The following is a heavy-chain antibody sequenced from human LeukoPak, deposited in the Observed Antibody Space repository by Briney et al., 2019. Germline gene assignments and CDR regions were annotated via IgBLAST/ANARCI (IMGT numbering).Heavy chain of an antibody. CDR1: GGTFSSYA. CDR2: IIPIFGTA. V-gene: IGHV1-69*05. D-gene: IGHD2-21*02. Sequence: SVKVPCKASGGTFSSYAISWVRQAPGEGLEWMGGIIPIFGTANYAQKLQGRVTMTTDTSTSTAYMELRSLRSDDTAVYYCARDAQKPNIVVVTEGPDDAFDIWGQGTMVTVSS. CDR3: ARDAQKPNIVVVTEGPDDAFDI. J-gene: IGHJ3*02.